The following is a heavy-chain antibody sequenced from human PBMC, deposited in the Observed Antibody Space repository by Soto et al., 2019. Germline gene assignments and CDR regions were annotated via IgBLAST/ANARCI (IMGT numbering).Heavy chain of an antibody. J-gene: IGHJ6*02. Sequence: GGSLRLSCAASGFTFSSYSMNWVRQAPGKGLEWVSYISSSSSTIYYADSVKGRFTISRDNAKNSLYLQMNSLRDEDTAVYYCAREPGYSSGWYPIYGMDVWGQGTTVTVSS. CDR1: GFTFSSYS. CDR2: ISSSSSTI. V-gene: IGHV3-48*02. D-gene: IGHD6-19*01. CDR3: AREPGYSSGWYPIYGMDV.